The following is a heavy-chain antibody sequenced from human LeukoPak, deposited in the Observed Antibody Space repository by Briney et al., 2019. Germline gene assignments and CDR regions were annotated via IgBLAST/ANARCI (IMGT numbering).Heavy chain of an antibody. CDR1: GGSISSYY. J-gene: IGHJ4*02. D-gene: IGHD3-3*01. V-gene: IGHV4-59*01. CDR3: ASRSSIWSGYQDTLYYFDS. CDR2: IYYSGST. Sequence: PSETLSLTCIVSGGSISSYYWSWIRQPPGKGLEWIGYIYYSGSTNYNPSLKSRVTISVDASKNQFSLKLSSVTAADTAVYYCASRSSIWSGYQDTLYYFDSWGQGTLVTVSS.